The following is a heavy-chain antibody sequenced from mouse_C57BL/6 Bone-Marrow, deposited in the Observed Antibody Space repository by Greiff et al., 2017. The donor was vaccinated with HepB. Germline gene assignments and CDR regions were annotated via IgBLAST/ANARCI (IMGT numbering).Heavy chain of an antibody. Sequence: QVQLQQSGAELVKPGASVKLSCTASGYTFTSYWMHWVKQRPGQGLEWIGMIHPNSGSTNYNEKFKSKATLTVDKSSSTAYMQLSSLTSEDSAVYYCARYYYGSSYWYFDVWGTGTTVTVSS. D-gene: IGHD1-1*01. CDR1: GYTFTSYW. CDR2: IHPNSGST. V-gene: IGHV1-64*01. CDR3: ARYYYGSSYWYFDV. J-gene: IGHJ1*03.